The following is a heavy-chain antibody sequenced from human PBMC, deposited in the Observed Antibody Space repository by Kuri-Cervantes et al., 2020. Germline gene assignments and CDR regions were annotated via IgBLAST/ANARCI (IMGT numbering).Heavy chain of an antibody. J-gene: IGHJ6*02. CDR2: IIPIFGTA. V-gene: IGHV1-69*06. Sequence: SVKVSCKASGGTFSSYAISWVRQAPGQGLEWMGGIIPIFGTANYAQKFQGRVTITADKSTSTAYMELSSLRSEDTAVYYCARDEAPVILGMDVWGQGTTVTVSS. D-gene: IGHD3-22*01. CDR1: GGTFSSYA. CDR3: ARDEAPVILGMDV.